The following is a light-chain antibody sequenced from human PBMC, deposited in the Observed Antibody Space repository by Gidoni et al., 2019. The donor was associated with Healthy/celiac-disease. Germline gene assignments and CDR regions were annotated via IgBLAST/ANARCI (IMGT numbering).Light chain of an antibody. Sequence: DIQMPQSPSSLSASVGDRVTITCRAIQSFSSYLNWYQQKPGKAPKLLIYAASSLQSGVPSRFSGSGSGTDFTLTISSLQPEDFATYYCQQSYSTHPFTFGPGTKVDIK. CDR1: QSFSSY. CDR3: QQSYSTHPFT. CDR2: AAS. V-gene: IGKV1-39*01. J-gene: IGKJ3*01.